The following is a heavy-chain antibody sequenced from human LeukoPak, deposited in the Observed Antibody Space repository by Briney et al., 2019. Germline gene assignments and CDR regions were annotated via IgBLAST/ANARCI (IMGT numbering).Heavy chain of an antibody. CDR3: ARHDYRSFFDY. D-gene: IGHD4-4*01. J-gene: IGHJ4*02. V-gene: IGHV4-59*01. Sequence: SETLSLTCTVSGGPISSYYWSWIRQPPGKELEWIGYIYYSGSSNYNSSFKSRLTISVDTSKNQFSLKLKSVTAADTAVYYCARHDYRSFFDYWGQGILVTVSS. CDR2: IYYSGSS. CDR1: GGPISSYY.